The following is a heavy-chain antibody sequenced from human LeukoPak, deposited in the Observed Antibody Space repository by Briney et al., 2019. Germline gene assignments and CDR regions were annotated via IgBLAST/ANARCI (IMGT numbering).Heavy chain of an antibody. CDR3: ARADYGGKSTPGPYYFDY. Sequence: GGSLRLSCAVSGFTFSNYSMNWVRQAPGKGLEWVSSISSSGAHILYADSVKGRFTISRDNSKNTLYLQMNSLRAEDTAVYYCARADYGGKSTPGPYYFDYWGQGTLVTVSS. CDR1: GFTFSNYS. V-gene: IGHV3-21*01. CDR2: ISSSGAHI. D-gene: IGHD4-23*01. J-gene: IGHJ4*02.